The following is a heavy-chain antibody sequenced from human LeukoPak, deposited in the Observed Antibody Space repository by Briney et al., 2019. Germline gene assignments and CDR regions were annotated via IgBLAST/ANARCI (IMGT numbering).Heavy chain of an antibody. V-gene: IGHV3-30-3*01. Sequence: GGSLRLSCAASGFTFSSYAMHWVRQAPGEGLEWVAVISYDGSNKYYADSVKGRFTISRDNSKNTLYLQMNSLRAEDTAVYYCAKGRYSSSWYHYFDYWGQGTLVTVSS. D-gene: IGHD6-13*01. CDR2: ISYDGSNK. CDR3: AKGRYSSSWYHYFDY. CDR1: GFTFSSYA. J-gene: IGHJ4*02.